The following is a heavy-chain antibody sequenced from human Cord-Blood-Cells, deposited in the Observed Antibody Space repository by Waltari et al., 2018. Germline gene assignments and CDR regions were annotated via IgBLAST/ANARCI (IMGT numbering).Heavy chain of an antibody. CDR1: GATFSSYH. D-gene: IGHD1-26*01. Sequence: QVQLVQSGAEVKKPGSSVKVSCNAYGATFSSYHLRWVRTAPGQGLEWMGGIIPIFGTANYAQKFQGRVTITADESTSTAYMELSSLRSEDTAVYYCARQTGYRGSHPDYWGQGTLVTVSS. J-gene: IGHJ4*02. CDR3: ARQTGYRGSHPDY. CDR2: IIPIFGTA. V-gene: IGHV1-69*01.